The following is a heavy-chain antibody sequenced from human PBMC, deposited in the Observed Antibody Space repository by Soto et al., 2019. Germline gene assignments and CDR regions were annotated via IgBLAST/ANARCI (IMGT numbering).Heavy chain of an antibody. CDR1: GGSINNHF. CDR3: AGVTYYISYYYGMDV. CDR2: VIHNGNT. V-gene: IGHV4-59*11. D-gene: IGHD1-26*01. Sequence: ETLSLTCSVSGGSINNHFWSWIRQSPGKALEWIGYVIHNGNTNYNPSFKSRVKISVDMSKNKFSLKLRSVTAADTAVYYCAGVTYYISYYYGMDVWGQGPTVSVSS. J-gene: IGHJ6*01.